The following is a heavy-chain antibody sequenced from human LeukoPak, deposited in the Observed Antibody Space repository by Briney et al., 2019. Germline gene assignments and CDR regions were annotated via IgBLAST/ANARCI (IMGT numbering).Heavy chain of an antibody. CDR3: ARPPTYYDILTPV. CDR1: GYSFTSYW. Sequence: GESLKISCKGSGYSFTSYWIGWVRQMPGKGLEWMGIIYPGDSDTRYSPSFQGQVTISADKSISTAYLQWSGLKASDTAMYYCARPPTYYDILTPVWGQGTLVTVSS. V-gene: IGHV5-51*01. CDR2: IYPGDSDT. D-gene: IGHD3-9*01. J-gene: IGHJ4*02.